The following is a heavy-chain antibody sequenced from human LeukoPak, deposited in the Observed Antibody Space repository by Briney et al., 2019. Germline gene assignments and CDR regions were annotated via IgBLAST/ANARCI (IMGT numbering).Heavy chain of an antibody. Sequence: GESLKISCKGSGYKFTTDYIGWVRQMPGKGLEWMGIIYPDDSETKYSPSFKGQVTMSVDKSITTAFLQWSSVKASDTAMYYCARQAYATRFDAFDIWGQGTMVTVSS. CDR1: GYKFTTDY. CDR2: IYPDDSET. V-gene: IGHV5-51*01. J-gene: IGHJ3*02. CDR3: ARQAYATRFDAFDI. D-gene: IGHD2-15*01.